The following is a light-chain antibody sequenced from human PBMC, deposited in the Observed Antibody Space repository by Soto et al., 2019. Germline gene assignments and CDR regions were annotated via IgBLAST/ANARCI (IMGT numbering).Light chain of an antibody. Sequence: DIQMTQSPSSLSASVGDRVTITCRASQSVSAFLNWYRHKPGKAPELLIFSASSLQPGVPSRFSVRGSWTAFTLAITSPQPKDFATYYCQQAYSPRGTFGKGTKVEIK. CDR1: QSVSAF. V-gene: IGKV1-39*01. CDR2: SAS. CDR3: QQAYSPRGT. J-gene: IGKJ1*01.